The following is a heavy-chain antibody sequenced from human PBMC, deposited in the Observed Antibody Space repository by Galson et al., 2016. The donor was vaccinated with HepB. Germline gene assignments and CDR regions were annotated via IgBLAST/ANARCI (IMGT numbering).Heavy chain of an antibody. Sequence: SVKVSCKASGYTFRNYAMHWVRRAPGQRLEWMAWINAGNGKTKSSERFQGRVTITRDTSASTAYMELISLRSEDTAVYYCARAMRYYDSSGYPSVGMDVWGQGTTVAVSS. D-gene: IGHD3-22*01. J-gene: IGHJ6*02. CDR1: GYTFRNYA. CDR3: ARAMRYYDSSGYPSVGMDV. V-gene: IGHV1-3*01. CDR2: INAGNGKT.